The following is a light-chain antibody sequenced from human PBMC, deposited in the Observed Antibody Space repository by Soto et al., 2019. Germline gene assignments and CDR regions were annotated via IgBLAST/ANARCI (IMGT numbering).Light chain of an antibody. Sequence: QSVLTQPASVSGSPGQSITISCTGTNSDVGAYPYVSWYQQHPGNAPKLLIYEVADRPSGVSDRFSGSKSGNTASLTISALQAEDEAVYYCSSYATSGTNVIFGGGTMLTVL. CDR3: SSYATSGTNVI. J-gene: IGLJ2*01. V-gene: IGLV2-14*03. CDR2: EVA. CDR1: NSDVGAYPY.